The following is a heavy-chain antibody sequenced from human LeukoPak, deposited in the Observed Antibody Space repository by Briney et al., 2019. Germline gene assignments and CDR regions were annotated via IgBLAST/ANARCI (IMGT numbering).Heavy chain of an antibody. CDR3: AKYALREIFFGDF. CDR2: TNSDGSST. V-gene: IGHV3-74*01. Sequence: PGGSLRLSCAVSGFTFSGHWMFWVRQAPGKGLVWVSSTNSDGSSTGYTDSVKGRFTVSRDNAKNTLYLQMNSLRAEDTAVYYCAKYALREIFFGDFWGQGTLVAVSS. J-gene: IGHJ4*02. CDR1: GFTFSGHW. D-gene: IGHD3-3*01.